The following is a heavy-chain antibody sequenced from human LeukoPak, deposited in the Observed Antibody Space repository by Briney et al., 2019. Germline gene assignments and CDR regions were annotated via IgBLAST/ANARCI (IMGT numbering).Heavy chain of an antibody. J-gene: IGHJ4*02. V-gene: IGHV3-30-3*01. CDR1: GFTFRSYA. CDR3: ARPQSD. Sequence: GGSLRLSCAASGFTFRSYAMHWVRQAPGKGLEWVAVISYDGSNKYYADSVKGRFTISRDNSKNTLYLQMDSLRAEDTAVYYCARPQSDWGQGTLVTVSS. CDR2: ISYDGSNK.